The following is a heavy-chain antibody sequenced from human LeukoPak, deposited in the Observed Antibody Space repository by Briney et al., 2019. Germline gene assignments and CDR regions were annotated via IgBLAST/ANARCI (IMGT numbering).Heavy chain of an antibody. D-gene: IGHD3-22*01. CDR1: GGSISSGSYY. Sequence: NPSETLSLTCTVSGGSISSGSYYWSWIRQPAGKGLEWIERIYTSGSTNYNPSLKSRVTISVDTSKNQFSLKLNSVTAADTAVYYCARGAYYYDSSGLGLGYWGQGSLVTVSS. J-gene: IGHJ4*02. V-gene: IGHV4-61*02. CDR2: IYTSGST. CDR3: ARGAYYYDSSGLGLGY.